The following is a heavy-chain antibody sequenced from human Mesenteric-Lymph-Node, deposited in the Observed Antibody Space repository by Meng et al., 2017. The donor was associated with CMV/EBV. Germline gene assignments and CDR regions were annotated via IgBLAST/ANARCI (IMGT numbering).Heavy chain of an antibody. CDR3: GRGQQTFDP. J-gene: IGHJ5*02. D-gene: IGHD1-1*01. V-gene: IGHV1-2*06. CDR1: GYSFTGSS. Sequence: HVQLVQSGDEVKKPGASVKVSCKASGYSFTGSSIHWVRQAPGQGLEWMGRISPNTGDTIYEENFQGRVTMTRDTSINTAYMELSSLTSDDTAVYYCGRGQQTFDPWGQGTLVTVSS. CDR2: ISPNTGDT.